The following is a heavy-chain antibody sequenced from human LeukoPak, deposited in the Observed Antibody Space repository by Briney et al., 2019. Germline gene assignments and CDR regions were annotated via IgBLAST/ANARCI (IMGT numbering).Heavy chain of an antibody. Sequence: SETLSLTCTVSGDSISSYYWSWIRQPPGKGLEWIGYIYYSGSTNYNPSLKSRVTISVDTSKNQFSLKLSSVTAADTAVYYCASRCSSTSCYGMDVWGQGTTVTVSS. CDR2: IYYSGST. V-gene: IGHV4-59*01. J-gene: IGHJ6*02. D-gene: IGHD2-2*01. CDR3: ASRCSSTSCYGMDV. CDR1: GDSISSYY.